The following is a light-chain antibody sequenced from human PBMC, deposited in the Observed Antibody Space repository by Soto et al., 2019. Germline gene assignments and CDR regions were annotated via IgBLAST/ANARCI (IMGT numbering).Light chain of an antibody. J-gene: IGKJ1*01. CDR2: DAS. CDR1: QSVSSNY. CDR3: QQYGSSPRT. Sequence: EIVLTQSPGTPSLSPGERATLSCRASQSVSSNYLAWYQQKPGQAPRLLIYDASSRATGIPDRFSGSGSGTDFTLTISRLEPEDFAVFYCQQYGSSPRTFGQGTKVEIK. V-gene: IGKV3-20*01.